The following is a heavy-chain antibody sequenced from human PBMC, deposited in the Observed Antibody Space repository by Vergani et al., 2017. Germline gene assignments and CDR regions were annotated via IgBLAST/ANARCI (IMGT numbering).Heavy chain of an antibody. CDR1: GGSISSYY. CDR3: ARGSDSSGYYLPYPFEY. V-gene: IGHV4-59*01. J-gene: IGHJ4*02. D-gene: IGHD3-22*01. Sequence: QVQLQESGPGLVKPSETLSLTCTVSGGSISSYYWSWIRQPPGKGLEWIGYIYYSGSTNYNPSLKSRVTISVDTSKNQFSLKLSSVTAADTAVYYCARGSDSSGYYLPYPFEYWGQGTLVTVSS. CDR2: IYYSGST.